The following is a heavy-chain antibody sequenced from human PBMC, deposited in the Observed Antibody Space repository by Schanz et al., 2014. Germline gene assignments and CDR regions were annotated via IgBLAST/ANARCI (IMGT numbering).Heavy chain of an antibody. Sequence: EVQLLESGGGLVQPGGSLRLSCAASGFSFRKSAMSWVRQAPGKGLEWVSALTGSGTTTYYADSVKGRFTISRDNSKSTLYLQVNSLRPEDTAIYDCTKPDVPAALTVPGVWFEPWGQGTLVTVSS. J-gene: IGHJ5*02. D-gene: IGHD6-13*01. CDR1: GFSFRKSA. CDR3: TKPDVPAALTVPGVWFEP. V-gene: IGHV3-23*01. CDR2: LTGSGTTT.